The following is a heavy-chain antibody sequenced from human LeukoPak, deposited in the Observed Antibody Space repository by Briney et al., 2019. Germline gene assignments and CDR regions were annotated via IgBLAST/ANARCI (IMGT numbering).Heavy chain of an antibody. CDR3: ARGVLQWLVLDYFDY. Sequence: RASVKVSCKASGYTFTSYDINWVRQAPGQGLEWMGWISAYNGNTNYAQKLQGRVTMTTDTSTSTAYMELRSLRSDDTAVYYCARGVLQWLVLDYFDYWGQGTLVTVSS. CDR2: ISAYNGNT. V-gene: IGHV1-18*01. CDR1: GYTFTSYD. D-gene: IGHD6-19*01. J-gene: IGHJ4*02.